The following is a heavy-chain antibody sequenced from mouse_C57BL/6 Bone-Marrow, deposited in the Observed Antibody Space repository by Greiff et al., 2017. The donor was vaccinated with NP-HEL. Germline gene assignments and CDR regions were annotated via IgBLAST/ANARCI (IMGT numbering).Heavy chain of an antibody. CDR3: ARVYDGYYSWYFDV. J-gene: IGHJ1*03. D-gene: IGHD2-3*01. V-gene: IGHV5-15*01. CDR1: GFTFSDYG. Sequence: EVQLVESGGGLVQPGGSLKLSCAASGFTFSDYGMAWVRQAPRKGPEWVAFISNLAYSIYYADTVTGRFTISRENAKNTLYLEMSSLRSEDTAMYYCARVYDGYYSWYFDVWGTGTTVTVSS. CDR2: ISNLAYSI.